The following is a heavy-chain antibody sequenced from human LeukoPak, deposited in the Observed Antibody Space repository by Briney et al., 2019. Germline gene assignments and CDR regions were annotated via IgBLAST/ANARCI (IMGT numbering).Heavy chain of an antibody. Sequence: PSETLSLTCTVSGGSISNYWWSWIRQPPGKGLEWIGYVFDSGGTNYNPSLKSRVTISVDTSKKQFSLKLSSVTAADTAVYYCARGYSSSWNYFDYWGQGTLVTVSS. J-gene: IGHJ4*02. CDR2: VFDSGGT. V-gene: IGHV4-59*01. D-gene: IGHD6-13*01. CDR3: ARGYSSSWNYFDY. CDR1: GGSISNYW.